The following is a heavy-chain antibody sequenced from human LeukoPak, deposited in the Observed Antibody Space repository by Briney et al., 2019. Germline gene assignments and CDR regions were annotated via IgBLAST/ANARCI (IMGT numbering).Heavy chain of an antibody. CDR1: GFTFGNYA. Sequence: GGSLRLSCEASGFTFGNYAMNWVRQAPGKGLEWVSTISGTGGSTYYADSAKGRFTISRDNSKDTLFLQLNSLTAADTAMYFCAKASVAIPQYCNSWGQGTLVTVSS. D-gene: IGHD2-2*02. CDR2: ISGTGGST. V-gene: IGHV3-23*01. CDR3: AKASVAIPQYCNS. J-gene: IGHJ5*02.